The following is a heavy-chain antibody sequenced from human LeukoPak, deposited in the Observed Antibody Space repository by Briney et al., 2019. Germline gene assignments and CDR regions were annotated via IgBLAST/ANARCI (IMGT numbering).Heavy chain of an antibody. Sequence: ASVKVSCKASGYTFTGFYMHWVRQAPGQGLEWMGWINPNSGGTSYAQKFQGWVTMTRDTSISTAYMELSRLRSDDTAVYCCARGRYIASFGMVVWCYPCGEGTLVTLSP. CDR2: INPNSGGT. V-gene: IGHV1-2*04. CDR3: ARGRYIASFGMVVWCYP. CDR1: GYTFTGFY. D-gene: IGHD6-13*01. J-gene: IGHJ5*02.